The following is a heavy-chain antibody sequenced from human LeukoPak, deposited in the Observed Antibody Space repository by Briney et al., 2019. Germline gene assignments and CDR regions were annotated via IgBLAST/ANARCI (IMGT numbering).Heavy chain of an antibody. J-gene: IGHJ4*02. CDR2: INLNSGGT. D-gene: IGHD3-10*01. CDR3: ASGDRVTMLRGGNVGYFDY. CDR1: GYTFSGYY. V-gene: IGHV1-2*02. Sequence: ASVKVSCKASGYTFSGYYMHWVRQPPGQGLEWMGWINLNSGGTDYAQKFQGRGTMTRDTSISTAYMELSRLRSDDTAVYYCASGDRVTMLRGGNVGYFDYWGQGTLVTVSS.